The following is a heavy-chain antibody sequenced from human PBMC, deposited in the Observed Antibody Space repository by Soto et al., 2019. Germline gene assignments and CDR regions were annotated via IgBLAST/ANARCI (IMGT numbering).Heavy chain of an antibody. CDR1: GFAVSNIY. CDR3: ARSINP. Sequence: SVGSLRLSCAASGFAVSNIYITWVRQPPGKGLEWVSTIYTNNAVFYADSVKGRFTISRDNSKNTVSLQMNSLRVEDTAVYYCARSINPWGQGTLVTVSS. V-gene: IGHV3-66*01. CDR2: IYTNNAV. J-gene: IGHJ5*02. D-gene: IGHD3-10*01.